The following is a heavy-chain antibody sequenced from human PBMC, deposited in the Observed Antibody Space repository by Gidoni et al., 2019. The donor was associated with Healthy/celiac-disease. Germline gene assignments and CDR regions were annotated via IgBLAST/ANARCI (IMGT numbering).Heavy chain of an antibody. CDR1: GFTFSSYG. CDR3: AKGGLRYFDWLTNSFDY. Sequence: QVQLVESGGGVVQPGRSLRLSCAASGFTFSSYGMHWVRQAPGKGLEWVAVISYDGSNKYYADSVKGRFTISRDNSKNTLYLQMNSLRAEDTAVYYCAKGGLRYFDWLTNSFDYWGQGTLVTVSS. D-gene: IGHD3-9*01. V-gene: IGHV3-30*18. J-gene: IGHJ4*02. CDR2: ISYDGSNK.